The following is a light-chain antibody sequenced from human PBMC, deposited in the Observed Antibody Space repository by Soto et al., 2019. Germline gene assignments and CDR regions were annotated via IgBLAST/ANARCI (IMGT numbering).Light chain of an antibody. CDR2: GTK. CDR1: SGSVSTSHF. Sequence: QTVVTQEPSFSVSPGGTVTLTCGLSSGSVSTSHFPNWYQQTPCQPPRTRIYGTKTRSSGVPDRFSGSILGIRAALTITGAQADDESDYYCVLYVGSGIWVFGGGTKLTVL. CDR3: VLYVGSGIWV. J-gene: IGLJ3*02. V-gene: IGLV8-61*01.